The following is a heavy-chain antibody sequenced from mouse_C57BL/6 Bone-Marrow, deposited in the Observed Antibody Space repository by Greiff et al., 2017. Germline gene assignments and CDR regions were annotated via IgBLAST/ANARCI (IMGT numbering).Heavy chain of an antibody. CDR1: GFTFSIYG. CDR2: ISSGGGYT. Sequence: EVLLVESGGDLVKPGGSLKLSCAASGFTFSIYGMSWVRQTPDKRLEWVATISSGGGYTYYPDSVKGRCTISRDKAKNTLYLQMSSLKSEDTAMYYCARPDGSSLAWFAYWGQGTLVTVSA. D-gene: IGHD1-1*01. V-gene: IGHV5-6*01. J-gene: IGHJ3*01. CDR3: ARPDGSSLAWFAY.